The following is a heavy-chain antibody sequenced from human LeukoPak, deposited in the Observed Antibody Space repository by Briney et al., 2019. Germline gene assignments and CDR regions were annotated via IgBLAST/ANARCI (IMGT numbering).Heavy chain of an antibody. D-gene: IGHD6-13*01. CDR1: GGSISSSSYY. J-gene: IGHJ4*02. CDR2: ISYSGST. V-gene: IGHV4-39*01. Sequence: SETLSLTCTVSGGSISSSSYYWGWIRQPPGKGLEWIGSISYSGSTYYNPSLRSRVTISVDTSKKQFSLKLTSVTASDTAVYYCARRGYTDSWRHSPFDYWGQGTLVTVSS. CDR3: ARRGYTDSWRHSPFDY.